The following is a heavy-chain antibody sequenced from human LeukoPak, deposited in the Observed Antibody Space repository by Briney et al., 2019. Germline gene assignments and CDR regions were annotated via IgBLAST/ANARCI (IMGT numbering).Heavy chain of an antibody. CDR2: IYSDNT. D-gene: IGHD3-22*01. J-gene: IGHJ3*02. V-gene: IGHV3-66*03. CDR3: AKKWSGDYDSSGVNDAFDI. Sequence: GGSLRLSCTVSGFTVSSNSMSWVRQAPGKGLEWVSFIYSDNTHYADSVKGRFTISRDNSRNTLYLRMNSLRAEDTAVYYCAKKWSGDYDSSGVNDAFDIWGQGTMVTVSS. CDR1: GFTVSSNS.